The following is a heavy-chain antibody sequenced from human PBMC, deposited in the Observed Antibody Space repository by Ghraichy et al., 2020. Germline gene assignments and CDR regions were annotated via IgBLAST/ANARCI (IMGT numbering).Heavy chain of an antibody. CDR3: AKADYGDPWGLDV. Sequence: GGSLRLSCAGSGFTFSHYAMSWVRQAPGKGLEWVSTISGSAGSTYYADSVKGRFSISRENSKNTLYLQASTLTAEDTAVYFCAKADYGDPWGLDVWDQGTAVTVSS. CDR2: ISGSAGST. V-gene: IGHV3-23*01. J-gene: IGHJ6*02. D-gene: IGHD4-17*01. CDR1: GFTFSHYA.